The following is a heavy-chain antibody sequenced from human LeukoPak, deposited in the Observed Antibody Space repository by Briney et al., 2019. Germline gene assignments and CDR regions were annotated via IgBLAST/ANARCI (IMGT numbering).Heavy chain of an antibody. V-gene: IGHV3-20*04. CDR3: ARDGRSGIAAAGHEYYCYYYYMDV. CDR2: INWNGGST. CDR1: GFTFDDYG. D-gene: IGHD6-13*01. Sequence: GGSLRLSCAASGFTFDDYGMSWVRQAPGKGLEWVSGINWNGGSTGYADSVKGRFTISRDNAKNSLYLQMNSLRAEDTALYYCARDGRSGIAAAGHEYYCYYYYMDVWGKGTTVTVSS. J-gene: IGHJ6*03.